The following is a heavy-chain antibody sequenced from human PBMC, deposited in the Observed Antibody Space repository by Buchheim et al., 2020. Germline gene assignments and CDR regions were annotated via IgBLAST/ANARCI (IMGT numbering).Heavy chain of an antibody. CDR1: GGTFSSYT. CDR3: AKGSDYGDYDGAGAYYYGMDV. J-gene: IGHJ6*02. D-gene: IGHD4-17*01. V-gene: IGHV1-69*02. Sequence: QVQLVQSGAEVKKPGSSVKVSCKASGGTFSSYTISWVRQAPGQGLEWMGRIIPILGIANYAQKFQGRVTITADNSTSTAYMELSSLRSEDTAVYYCAKGSDYGDYDGAGAYYYGMDVWGQGTT. CDR2: IIPILGIA.